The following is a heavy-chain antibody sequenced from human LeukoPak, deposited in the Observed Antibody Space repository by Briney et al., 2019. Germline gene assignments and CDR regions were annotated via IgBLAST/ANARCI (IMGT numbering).Heavy chain of an antibody. CDR2: INHSGST. J-gene: IGHJ3*02. Sequence: MSSETPSLTCAVYGGSFSGYYWSWIRQPPGKGLEWIGEINHSGSTNYNPSLKSRVTISVDTSKNQFSLKLSSVTAADTAVYYCARRSVGGRMRLRYFDWLSICDAFDIWGQGTMVTVSS. V-gene: IGHV4-34*01. CDR3: ARRSVGGRMRLRYFDWLSICDAFDI. D-gene: IGHD3-9*01. CDR1: GGSFSGYY.